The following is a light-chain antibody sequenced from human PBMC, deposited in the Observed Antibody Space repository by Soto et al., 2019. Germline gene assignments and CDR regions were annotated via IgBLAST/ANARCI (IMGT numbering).Light chain of an antibody. CDR3: QQSYNAPQA. Sequence: DIQMTQSPISLFASVGDGVTITCRASHSIMTYLNWYQLKTGQLPRLVIYAVSSLQSGVPSRFSGSGSGTDFTLNITNLQPEDFSSYSCQQSYNAPQAVGQGAKVDI. CDR2: AVS. J-gene: IGKJ1*01. V-gene: IGKV1-39*01. CDR1: HSIMTY.